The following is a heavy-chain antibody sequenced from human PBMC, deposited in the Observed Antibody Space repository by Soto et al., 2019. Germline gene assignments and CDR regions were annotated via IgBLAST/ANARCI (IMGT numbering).Heavy chain of an antibody. CDR2: INSDGSIT. D-gene: IGHD3-10*01. Sequence: EVQLVESGGDLVQPGGSLRLSCAASGFSFSSHWMHWVRQAPGKGLVWVSRINSDGSITSYADSVKGRFTISRDSAKNTLYVEMNSLRVEDTAVYYCARWRAYGSGTQGMDVWGQGTTVIVSS. V-gene: IGHV3-74*01. CDR3: ARWRAYGSGTQGMDV. J-gene: IGHJ6*02. CDR1: GFSFSSHW.